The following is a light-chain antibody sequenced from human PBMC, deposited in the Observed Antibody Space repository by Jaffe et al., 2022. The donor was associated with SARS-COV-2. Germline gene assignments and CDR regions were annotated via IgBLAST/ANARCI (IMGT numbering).Light chain of an antibody. CDR3: CSYAGTNKFV. J-gene: IGLJ3*02. CDR2: DVT. CDR1: SSDIGDYGS. Sequence: QSALTQPPSASGSPGQSVTISCTGTSSDIGDYGSVSWYQHHPGKAPKLLIYDVTKRPSGVPDRFSGSKSGNTASLTVSGLQAADEANYYCCSYAGTNKFVFGGGTMLTVL. V-gene: IGLV2-8*01.